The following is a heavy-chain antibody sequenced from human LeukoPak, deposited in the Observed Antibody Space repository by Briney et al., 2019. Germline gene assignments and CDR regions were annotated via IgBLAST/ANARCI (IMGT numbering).Heavy chain of an antibody. J-gene: IGHJ6*03. V-gene: IGHV3-30*02. D-gene: IGHD2-2*01. CDR3: ANSSFYCSSTSRYGPDYYYYYIAV. CDR2: IREDGRNT. Sequence: GGSLRLSWAASGFTLSSYGTHWVRQAPGKGLGWVTFIREDGRNTYYPDSVKGRLTISTDNSKTTLYLQMNSLRAEDTAVYSCANSSFYCSSTSRYGPDYYYYYIAVSGKGTTVTVSS. CDR1: GFTLSSYG.